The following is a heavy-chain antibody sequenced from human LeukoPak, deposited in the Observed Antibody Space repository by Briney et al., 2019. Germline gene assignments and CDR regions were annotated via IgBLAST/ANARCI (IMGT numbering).Heavy chain of an antibody. CDR3: ARRQVGATDYFHY. J-gene: IGHJ4*02. V-gene: IGHV4-39*01. Sequence: SETLSLTCSVSGGSISNSNYYWGWIRQPPGEGLEWIGNTYHSGITHYNLSLKSRVTISVDTSKNQFSLKLSSVTAADTAVYYCARRQVGATDYFHYWGQGTLVTVSS. CDR1: GGSISNSNYY. D-gene: IGHD1-26*01. CDR2: TYHSGIT.